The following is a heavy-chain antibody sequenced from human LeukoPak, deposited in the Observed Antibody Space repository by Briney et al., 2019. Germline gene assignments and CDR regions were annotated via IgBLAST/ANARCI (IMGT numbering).Heavy chain of an antibody. Sequence: GGSLRLSCAASGFTFSSYSMNWVRQAPGKGLEWVSFISSSNSYIYYADSVKGRFTVSRDNAKDSLYLQMNSLRDEDTAVYYCARDRSDYGDYFDYWGQGTLVTVSS. CDR2: ISSSNSYI. V-gene: IGHV3-21*06. D-gene: IGHD4-17*01. J-gene: IGHJ4*02. CDR1: GFTFSSYS. CDR3: ARDRSDYGDYFDY.